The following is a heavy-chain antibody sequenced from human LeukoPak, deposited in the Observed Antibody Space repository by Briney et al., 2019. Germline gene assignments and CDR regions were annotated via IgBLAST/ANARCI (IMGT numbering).Heavy chain of an antibody. CDR3: AKDRNSNDFDY. J-gene: IGHJ4*02. D-gene: IGHD1-1*01. Sequence: GGSLRLSCAASGFIFNSYAMSWVRQAPGKGLEWVSTISGSGDSTYYADSVKGRFTISRDNSKNTLYLQMNCLRAEDTAVYYCAKDRNSNDFDYWGQGTLVTVSS. CDR1: GFIFNSYA. CDR2: ISGSGDST. V-gene: IGHV3-23*01.